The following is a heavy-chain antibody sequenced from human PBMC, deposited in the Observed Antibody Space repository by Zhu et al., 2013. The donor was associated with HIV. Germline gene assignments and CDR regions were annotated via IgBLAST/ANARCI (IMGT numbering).Heavy chain of an antibody. CDR1: FXPFTSYG. J-gene: IGHJ4*02. CDR3: ARIPKSSSSWYGY. CDR2: ISAYNGNT. Sequence: QVQLVQSGAEVKKPGASVKVSCQGFWFXPFTSYGISWVRQAPGQGLEWMGWISAYNGNTNYAQKLQGRVTMTTDTSTSTAYMELRSLRSDDTAVYYCARIPKSSSSWYGYWGQGTLVTVSS. V-gene: IGHV1-18*01. D-gene: IGHD6-13*01.